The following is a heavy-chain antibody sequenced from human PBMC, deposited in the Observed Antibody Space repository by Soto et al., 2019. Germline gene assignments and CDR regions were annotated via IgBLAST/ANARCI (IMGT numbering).Heavy chain of an antibody. V-gene: IGHV1-69*13. D-gene: IGHD3-16*02. J-gene: IGHJ4*02. CDR3: ARAGDYVWGSYRYKYYFDY. CDR2: IIPIFGTA. CDR1: GGTFSSYA. Sequence: ASVKVSCKASGGTFSSYAISWVRQAPGQGLEWMGGIIPIFGTANYAQKFQGRVTITADESASTAYMELSSLRSEDTAVYYCARAGDYVWGSYRYKYYFDYWGQGTLVTVSS.